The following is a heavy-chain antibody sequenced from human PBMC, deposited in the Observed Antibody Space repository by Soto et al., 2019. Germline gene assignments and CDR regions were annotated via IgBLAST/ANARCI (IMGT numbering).Heavy chain of an antibody. Sequence: QVQLVQSGAEVKKPESSVKVSCKAPGGTFSTYAISWVRQAPGQGLEWMGGIIPMFGTANYAQRFQDRVTLTADEYTTTVSMELSRLRSEDTAVYFCASGIQLWLRRINNGYSGWGPGTLVTVSS. CDR1: GGTFSTYA. CDR3: ASGIQLWLRRINNGYSG. CDR2: IIPMFGTA. V-gene: IGHV1-69*12. J-gene: IGHJ4*02. D-gene: IGHD5-18*01.